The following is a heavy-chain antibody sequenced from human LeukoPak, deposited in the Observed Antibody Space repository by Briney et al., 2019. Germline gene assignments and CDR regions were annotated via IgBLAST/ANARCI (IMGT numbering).Heavy chain of an antibody. CDR2: IYYSGST. Sequence: SETLSLTCTVSGGSISSSSYYWGWIRQPPGKGLEWIGSIYYSGSTYYNPSLKSRVTISVDTSKNQFSLKLSSVTAADTAVYYCARAFGRGYSYGYPTVDYWGQGTLVTVSS. J-gene: IGHJ4*02. CDR1: GGSISSSSYY. V-gene: IGHV4-39*01. CDR3: ARAFGRGYSYGYPTVDY. D-gene: IGHD5-18*01.